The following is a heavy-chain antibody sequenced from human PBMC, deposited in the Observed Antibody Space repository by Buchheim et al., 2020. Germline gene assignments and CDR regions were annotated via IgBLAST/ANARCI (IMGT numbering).Heavy chain of an antibody. D-gene: IGHD5-12*01. CDR3: AKPYSGYTSFEY. V-gene: IGHV3-33*06. J-gene: IGHJ4*02. Sequence: QVQLVESGGGVVQPGRSLRLSCVASEFTFSDYGMHWVRQAPGKGLEWVAFIWFDGSNTYYADSVKGRFTISRDNSKNTLFLQMNSLRAEDTAVYYCAKPYSGYTSFEYWGQGTL. CDR1: EFTFSDYG. CDR2: IWFDGSNT.